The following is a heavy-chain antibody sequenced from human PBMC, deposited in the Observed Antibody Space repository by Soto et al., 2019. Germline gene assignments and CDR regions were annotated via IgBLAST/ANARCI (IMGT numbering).Heavy chain of an antibody. V-gene: IGHV3-30*18. CDR3: AKVPGLGYCSGGSCYSGRADYYYYMDV. Sequence: QVQLVESGGGVVQPGRSLRLSCAASGFTFSSYGMHWVRQAPGKGLEWVAVISYDGSNKYYADSVKGRFTISRDNSKNMLYLQMNSLRAEDTAVYYCAKVPGLGYCSGGSCYSGRADYYYYMDVWGKGTTVTVSS. CDR1: GFTFSSYG. CDR2: ISYDGSNK. D-gene: IGHD2-15*01. J-gene: IGHJ6*03.